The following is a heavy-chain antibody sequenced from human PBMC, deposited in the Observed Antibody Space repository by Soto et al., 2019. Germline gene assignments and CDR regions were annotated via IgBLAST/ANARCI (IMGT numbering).Heavy chain of an antibody. CDR3: AKDRCGTTSCIWGPDY. CDR1: GFTFSSYG. CDR2: VTVGGGT. J-gene: IGHJ4*02. V-gene: IGHV3-23*01. Sequence: PGGSLRLSCAASGFTFSSYGMSWVRQAPGKGLEWVSAVTVGGGTYYADSVKGRFTISRDNSKNTLYLQMNSLRAEDTAVYYCAKDRCGTTSCIWGPDYWGQGTLVTVPS. D-gene: IGHD2-2*01.